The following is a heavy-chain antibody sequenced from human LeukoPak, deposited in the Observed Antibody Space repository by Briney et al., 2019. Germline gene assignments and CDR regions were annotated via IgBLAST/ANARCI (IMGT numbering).Heavy chain of an antibody. V-gene: IGHV1-18*01. CDR2: ISAYNGNT. J-gene: IGHJ6*03. CDR1: GYTFTSYG. D-gene: IGHD2-2*01. Sequence: ASVKVSCKASGYTFTSYGISWVRQAPGQGLEWMGWISAYNGNTNYAQRLQGRVTMTTDTSTSTAYMELRSLRSDDTAVYYRARVVPAADYYMDVWGKGTTVTISS. CDR3: ARVVPAADYYMDV.